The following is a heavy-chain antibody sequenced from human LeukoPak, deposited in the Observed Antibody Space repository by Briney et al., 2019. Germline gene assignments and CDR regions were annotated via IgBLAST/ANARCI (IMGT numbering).Heavy chain of an antibody. CDR2: IYYSGST. CDR3: ARKLRNYDILTGYSYYFDC. V-gene: IGHV4-39*01. Sequence: SETLSLTCTVSGGSISSSSYYWGWIRQPPGKGLEWIGSIYYSGSTYYNPSLKSRVTISVDTSKNQFSLKLSSVTAADTAVYYWARKLRNYDILTGYSYYFDCWGQGTLVTVSS. J-gene: IGHJ4*02. CDR1: GGSISSSSYY. D-gene: IGHD3-9*01.